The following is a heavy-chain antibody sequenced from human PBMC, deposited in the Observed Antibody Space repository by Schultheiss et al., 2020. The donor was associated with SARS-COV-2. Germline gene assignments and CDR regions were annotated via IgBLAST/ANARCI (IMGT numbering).Heavy chain of an antibody. D-gene: IGHD5-18*01. CDR3: ARVGYSYGLDYYYYGMDV. CDR1: GGSFSGYY. V-gene: IGHV4-34*01. CDR2: INHSGST. Sequence: SETLSLTCAVYGGSFSGYYWSWIRQTPGKGLEWIGEINHSGSTNYNPSLKSRVTISVDTSKNQFSLKLSSVTAADTAVYYCARVGYSYGLDYYYYGMDVWGQGTTVTVSS. J-gene: IGHJ6*02.